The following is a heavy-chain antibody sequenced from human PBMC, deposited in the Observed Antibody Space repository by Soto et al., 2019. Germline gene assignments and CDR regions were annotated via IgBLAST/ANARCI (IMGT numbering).Heavy chain of an antibody. D-gene: IGHD3-16*01. CDR1: GGIFRRYA. Sequence: QVQLLQSGAEVKKPGSSVKVSCTVSGGIFRRYAISWVRQAPGQGLEWLGGIVPIFGTTNYAQKFQGRVTIPADESTSTAYMALSSLRSDDTAVYYCARPDEGSYSSNHHYYYALDVWGQGTTVTVSS. V-gene: IGHV1-69*01. CDR2: IVPIFGTT. J-gene: IGHJ6*02. CDR3: ARPDEGSYSSNHHYYYALDV.